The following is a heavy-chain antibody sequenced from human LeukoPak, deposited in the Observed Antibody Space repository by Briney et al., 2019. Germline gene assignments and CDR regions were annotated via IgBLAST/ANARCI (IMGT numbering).Heavy chain of an antibody. D-gene: IGHD6-19*01. CDR1: GFTFSSFE. CDR2: ISSSGSTI. Sequence: GGSLRLSCAASGFTFSSFEMNWVRQAPGKGLEWVSYISSSGSTIYYADSVKGRFTISRDNSKNTLYLQMNSLRAEDTAVYYCAKLVIAVAGPSDDAFDIWGQGTMVTVSS. V-gene: IGHV3-48*03. CDR3: AKLVIAVAGPSDDAFDI. J-gene: IGHJ3*02.